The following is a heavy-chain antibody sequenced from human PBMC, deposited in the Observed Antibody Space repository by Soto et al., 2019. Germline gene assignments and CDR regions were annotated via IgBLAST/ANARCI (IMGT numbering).Heavy chain of an antibody. CDR3: TRPRLGVYNWFDP. D-gene: IGHD3-16*01. CDR2: IRSKANSYAT. V-gene: IGHV3-73*01. Sequence: PGGSLRLSCAASGFTFSGSAMHWVRQASGKGLEWVGRIRSKANSYATAYAASVKGRFTISRDDSKNTAYLQMNSLKTEDTAVYYCTRPRLGVYNWFDPWGQGTLVTVSS. CDR1: GFTFSGSA. J-gene: IGHJ5*02.